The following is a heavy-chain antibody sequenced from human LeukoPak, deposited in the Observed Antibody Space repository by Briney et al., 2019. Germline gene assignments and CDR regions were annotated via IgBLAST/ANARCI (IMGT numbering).Heavy chain of an antibody. Sequence: KSSENLSLTCTVSGGSISSGDYYWSWIRQPPGKGLEWIGYIYYSGSTYYNPSLKSRVTISVDTSKNQFSLKLNSVTAADTAVYYCASILNYYDSSGYYLNDYWGQGTLVTVSS. CDR1: GGSISSGDYY. V-gene: IGHV4-30-4*01. CDR3: ASILNYYDSSGYYLNDY. J-gene: IGHJ4*02. CDR2: IYYSGST. D-gene: IGHD3-22*01.